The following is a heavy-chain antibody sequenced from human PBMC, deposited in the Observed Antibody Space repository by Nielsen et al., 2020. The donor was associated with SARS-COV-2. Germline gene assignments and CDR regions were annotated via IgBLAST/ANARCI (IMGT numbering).Heavy chain of an antibody. V-gene: IGHV3-21*01. Sequence: GGSLRLSCAASGFTFSSYWMNWVRQAPGQGLEWVASISGTTTYIYYADSLKGRFTISRDNVNNLLFLQMNSLRAEDTALYYCARGLQYFEAYYFDYWGQGTLVTVSS. D-gene: IGHD3-9*01. J-gene: IGHJ4*02. CDR1: GFTFSSYW. CDR3: ARGLQYFEAYYFDY. CDR2: ISGTTTYI.